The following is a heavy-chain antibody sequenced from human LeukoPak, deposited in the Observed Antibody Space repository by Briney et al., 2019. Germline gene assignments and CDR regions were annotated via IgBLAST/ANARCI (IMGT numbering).Heavy chain of an antibody. CDR3: AKDLNHGRSWNCYGLFDP. CDR1: GFTFNTYA. V-gene: IGHV3-23*01. Sequence: GGSLTRSCAASGFTFNTYALSWLGQAPGKEREWVFAICHSGDNIYYADGVKGYFPISRDNFRITLHLQMNNLRLEHTAIYYCAKDLNHGRSWNCYGLFDPWGQGTLVTVSS. J-gene: IGHJ5*02. D-gene: IGHD3-3*01. CDR2: ICHSGDNI.